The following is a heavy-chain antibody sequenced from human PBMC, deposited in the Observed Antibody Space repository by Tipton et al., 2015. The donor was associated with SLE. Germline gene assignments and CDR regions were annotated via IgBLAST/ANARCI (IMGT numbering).Heavy chain of an antibody. CDR2: INHSGST. V-gene: IGHV4-34*01. CDR1: GGSFSGYY. J-gene: IGHJ5*02. CDR3: ARHKDFLEWLSSANWFDP. Sequence: TLSLTCAVYGGSFSGYYWSWIRQPPGKGLEWIGEINHSGSTNYNPSLKSRVTMSVDTSKNQFSLKLSSVTAADTAVYYCARHKDFLEWLSSANWFDPWGQGTLVTVSS. D-gene: IGHD3-3*01.